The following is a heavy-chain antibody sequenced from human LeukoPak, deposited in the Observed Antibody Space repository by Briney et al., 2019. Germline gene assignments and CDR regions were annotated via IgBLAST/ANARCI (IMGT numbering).Heavy chain of an antibody. Sequence: SETLSFTCTVAGGSVNSGTYYWSWIRQPPGKGLEWIGYIYYSGSTNYSPSLKSRVTISADTSKNQFSLKLTSVTVADTAVYYCARNYGDSLYYFDYWGQGTLVTISS. J-gene: IGHJ4*02. D-gene: IGHD4-17*01. CDR2: IYYSGST. CDR3: ARNYGDSLYYFDY. CDR1: GGSVNSGTYY. V-gene: IGHV4-61*01.